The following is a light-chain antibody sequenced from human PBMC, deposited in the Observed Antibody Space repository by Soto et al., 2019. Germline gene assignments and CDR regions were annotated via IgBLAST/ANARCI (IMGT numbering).Light chain of an antibody. V-gene: IGLV2-23*01. CDR1: SSDIGSYNL. CDR3: SSYAGSRTYVV. Sequence: QSVLTQPASVSGSPGQSITISCTGSSSDIGSYNLVSWYQKEPGKAPKLVIYEAYKRPSGVSARFSGSKSDNTASLTISGLQAEDEADYYCSSYAGSRTYVVFGGGTQLTVL. CDR2: EAY. J-gene: IGLJ2*01.